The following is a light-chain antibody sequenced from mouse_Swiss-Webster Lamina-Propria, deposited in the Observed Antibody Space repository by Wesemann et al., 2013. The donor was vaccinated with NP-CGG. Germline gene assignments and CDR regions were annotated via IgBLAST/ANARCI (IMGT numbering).Light chain of an antibody. J-gene: IGKJ5*01. V-gene: IGKV6-15*01. CDR3: QQYNSYPLT. CDR2: SAS. Sequence: DIVMTQSQKFMSTSVGDRVSVTCKASQNVGTNVAWYQQKPGQSPKALIYSASYRYSGVPDRFTGSGSGTDFTLTISNVQSEDLAEYFCQQYNSYPLTFGAGTKAGAE. CDR1: QNVGTN.